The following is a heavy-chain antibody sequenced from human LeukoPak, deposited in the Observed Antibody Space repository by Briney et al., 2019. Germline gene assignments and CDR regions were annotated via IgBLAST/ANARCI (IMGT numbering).Heavy chain of an antibody. CDR2: IKQDGSEK. V-gene: IGHV3-7*01. D-gene: IGHD2-2*01. Sequence: PGGSLRLSCAASGFTFSSYWMSWVRQAPGKGLEWVANIKQDGSEKYYVDSVKGRFTISRDNAKNSLYLQMNSLRAEDTAVYYCAREGHTNCSSPSCYLGEDYWGQGTLVTVSS. CDR1: GFTFSSYW. J-gene: IGHJ4*02. CDR3: AREGHTNCSSPSCYLGEDY.